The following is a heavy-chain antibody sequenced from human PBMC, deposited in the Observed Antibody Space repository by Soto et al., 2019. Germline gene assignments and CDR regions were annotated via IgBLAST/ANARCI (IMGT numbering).Heavy chain of an antibody. Sequence: SETLSLTCTVSGDSISGTAYYWGWIRQSPGKGLEWIGNMYYRAITYYNPSLESRVAISVDTSKNQLSLKLRSVTAADTAVYYCARQSSHIVEVTAPMSAFDIWGQGPMATAS. CDR1: GDSISGTAYY. CDR3: ARQSSHIVEVTAPMSAFDI. J-gene: IGHJ3*02. D-gene: IGHD2-21*02. CDR2: MYYRAIT. V-gene: IGHV4-39*01.